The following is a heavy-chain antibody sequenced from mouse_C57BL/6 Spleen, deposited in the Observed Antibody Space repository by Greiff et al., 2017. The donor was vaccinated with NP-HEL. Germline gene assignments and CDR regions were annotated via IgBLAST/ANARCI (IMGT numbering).Heavy chain of an antibody. CDR3: ARALAGTIAY. D-gene: IGHD6-1*01. Sequence: QVQLKESGPELVKPGASVKISCKASGYAFSSSWMNWVKQRPGKGLEWIGRIYPGDGDTNYNGKFKGKATLTADKSSSTAYMQLSSLTSEDSAVYFCARALAGTIAYWGQGTLVTVSA. V-gene: IGHV1-82*01. CDR1: GYAFSSSW. J-gene: IGHJ3*01. CDR2: IYPGDGDT.